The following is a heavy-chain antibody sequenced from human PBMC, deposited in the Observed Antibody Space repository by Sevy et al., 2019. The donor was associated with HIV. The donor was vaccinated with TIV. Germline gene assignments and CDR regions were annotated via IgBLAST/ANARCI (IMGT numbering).Heavy chain of an antibody. D-gene: IGHD3-3*01. CDR3: VYYDFWSGSSKHYMDV. CDR2: ISSDGGIT. V-gene: IGHV3-74*01. CDR1: GFTFTNYW. Sequence: GGSLRLSCAASGFTFTNYWMHWVRQAPGKGLVWVSRISSDGGITTYADSVKGRFTISRDNAKNTLYLQMNSLRAEDTAVYYCVYYDFWSGSSKHYMDVWGKGTTVTVS. J-gene: IGHJ6*03.